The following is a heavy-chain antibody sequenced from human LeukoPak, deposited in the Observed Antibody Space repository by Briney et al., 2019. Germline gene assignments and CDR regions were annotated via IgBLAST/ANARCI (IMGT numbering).Heavy chain of an antibody. V-gene: IGHV4-31*03. D-gene: IGHD3-22*01. J-gene: IGHJ3*02. CDR3: AAETPNYYDSSGYQYDAFDI. Sequence: SQTLSLTCTVSGGSISSGGYYWSWIRQHPGKGLEWIGYIYYSGSTYYNPSLNSRVTISVDTSKNQFSLKLSSVTAADTAVYYCAAETPNYYDSSGYQYDAFDIWGQGTMVTVSS. CDR2: IYYSGST. CDR1: GGSISSGGYY.